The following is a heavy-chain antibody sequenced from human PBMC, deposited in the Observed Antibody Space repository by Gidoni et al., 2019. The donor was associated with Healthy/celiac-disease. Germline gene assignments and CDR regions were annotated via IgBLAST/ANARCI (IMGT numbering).Heavy chain of an antibody. CDR2: INHSGST. CDR3: ASGYSFDY. CDR1: GGSFSGYY. D-gene: IGHD2-21*01. V-gene: IGHV4-34*01. J-gene: IGHJ4*02. Sequence: QVQLQPWCAALLKPSEALSLTCAVYGGSFSGYYWSWIRQPPGHGLQWIGEINHSGSTNYNPSLKSRVTISVDKSKNQCSLKLSSVTAADTAVYYWASGYSFDYWGQGTLVTVSS.